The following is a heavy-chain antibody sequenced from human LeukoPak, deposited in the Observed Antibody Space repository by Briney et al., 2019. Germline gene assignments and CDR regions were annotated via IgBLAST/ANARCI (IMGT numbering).Heavy chain of an antibody. D-gene: IGHD2-15*01. CDR1: GGSFSGYY. J-gene: IGHJ4*02. Sequence: PSETLSLTCAVYGGSFSGYYWSWIRQPPGKGLEWIGEINHSGSTNYNPSLKSRVTISVDTSKNQFSLKLSSVTAADTAVYYCARGVVVAGPNYFDYWAREPWSPSPQ. CDR3: ARGVVVAGPNYFDY. CDR2: INHSGST. V-gene: IGHV4-34*01.